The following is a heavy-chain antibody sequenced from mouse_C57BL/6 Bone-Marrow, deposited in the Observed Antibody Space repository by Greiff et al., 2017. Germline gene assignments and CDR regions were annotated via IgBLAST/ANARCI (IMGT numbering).Heavy chain of an antibody. CDR2: IDPEDGET. CDR1: GFNIKDYY. Sequence: EVQLQQSGAELVKPGASVKLSCTASGFNIKDYYMHWVKQRTEQGLEWIGRIDPEDGETKYAPKFPGKSTITADTSSNTAYLQISSLTSEDTAVYYCARGGMDYWGQGTSVTVSS. CDR3: ARGGMDY. J-gene: IGHJ4*01. V-gene: IGHV14-2*01.